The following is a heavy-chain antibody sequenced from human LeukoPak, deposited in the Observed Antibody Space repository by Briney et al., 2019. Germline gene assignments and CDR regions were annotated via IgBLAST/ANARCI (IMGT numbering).Heavy chain of an antibody. CDR1: GFIFSNYG. CDR3: AKDTSSAYAPFYFDY. J-gene: IGHJ4*02. Sequence: GGSLRLSCAASGFIFSNYGMHWVRQAPGKGPEWVAVISHDGRTTFYADSVKGRFTISRDNSKNTLYLQMNSLGAEDTAVYYCAKDTSSAYAPFYFDYWGQGTLVTVSS. V-gene: IGHV3-30*18. CDR2: ISHDGRTT. D-gene: IGHD5-12*01.